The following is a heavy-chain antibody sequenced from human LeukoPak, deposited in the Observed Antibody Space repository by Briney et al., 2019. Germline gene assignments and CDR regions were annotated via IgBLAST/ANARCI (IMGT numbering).Heavy chain of an antibody. CDR2: ISGNNDNP. CDR1: GYTFSNFG. J-gene: IGHJ4*02. D-gene: IGHD2-2*01. Sequence: ASVKVSCKASGYTFSNFGVNWVRQAPGQGLEWMGWISGNNDNPNYGQKFQGRFTVTTDSSTNTAYMELRNLRLDDTAVYYCARDGTSTDDYWGQGTLVTVSS. V-gene: IGHV1-18*01. CDR3: ARDGTSTDDY.